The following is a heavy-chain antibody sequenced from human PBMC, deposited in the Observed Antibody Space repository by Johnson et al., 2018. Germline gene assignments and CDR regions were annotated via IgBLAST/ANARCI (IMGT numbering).Heavy chain of an antibody. D-gene: IGHD3-22*01. Sequence: QVQLVESGGGVVQPGTSLRLSCTASGFTFSNYGMHWVRQAPGKGLAWVAAISNDGNNKYYVDSVKGRFTTSRDKSKNTLYLQMSSLRAEDTAVYFCTKEMYDSSGYYLNYFYYWGHGTLVTVSS. V-gene: IGHV3-30*18. J-gene: IGHJ4*01. CDR1: GFTFSNYG. CDR2: ISNDGNNK. CDR3: TKEMYDSSGYYLNYFYY.